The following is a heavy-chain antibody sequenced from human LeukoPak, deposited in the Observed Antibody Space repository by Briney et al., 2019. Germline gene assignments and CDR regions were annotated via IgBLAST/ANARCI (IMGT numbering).Heavy chain of an antibody. CDR1: GDSIRSYY. V-gene: IGHV4-59*12. CDR3: ARLGALHDAFDV. D-gene: IGHD3-16*01. Sequence: PSETLSLTCTVSGDSIRSYYWSWIRQPPGKGLEWIGNIHYSGSAKYNPSLKSRVTISVDTSKNQFSLKVSSLTAADTAVYYCARLGALHDAFDVWGQGTLVTVSS. J-gene: IGHJ3*01. CDR2: IHYSGSA.